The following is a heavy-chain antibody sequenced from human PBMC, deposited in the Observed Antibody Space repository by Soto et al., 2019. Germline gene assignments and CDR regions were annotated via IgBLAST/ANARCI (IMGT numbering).Heavy chain of an antibody. V-gene: IGHV4-59*01. CDR2: IYYSGST. D-gene: IGHD4-17*01. J-gene: IGHJ3*02. CDR1: GGSISSYY. Sequence: SETLSVTCTVSGGSISSYYWSWIRQPPGKGLEWIGYIYYSGSTNYNPSLKSRVTISVDTSKNQFSLKLSSVTAADTAVYYCARYDYGDYGAFDIWGQGTMVTVSS. CDR3: ARYDYGDYGAFDI.